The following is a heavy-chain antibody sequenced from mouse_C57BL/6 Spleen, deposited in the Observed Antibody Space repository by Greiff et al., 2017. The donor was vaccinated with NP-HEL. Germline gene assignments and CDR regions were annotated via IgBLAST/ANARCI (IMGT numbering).Heavy chain of an antibody. Sequence: VQLQQPGTELVKPGASVKLSCKASGYTFTSYWMHWVKQRPEQGLEWIGWIDPENGDTEYASKFQGKATITADTSSNTAYLQLSSLTSEDTAVYYCTTNYGSSYAYWGQGTLVTVSA. CDR2: IDPENGDT. CDR1: GYTFTSYW. CDR3: TTNYGSSYAY. J-gene: IGHJ3*01. D-gene: IGHD1-1*01. V-gene: IGHV14-4*01.